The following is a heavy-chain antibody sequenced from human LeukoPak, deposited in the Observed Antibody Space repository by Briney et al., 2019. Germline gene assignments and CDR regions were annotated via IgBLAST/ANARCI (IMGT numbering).Heavy chain of an antibody. J-gene: IGHJ4*02. V-gene: IGHV1-2*02. CDR1: GYTFTGHY. D-gene: IGHD3-22*01. Sequence: ASVKVSCKASGYTFTGHYMHWVRQAPGQGLEWMGWIHSKSGATNYAQQFHGRVTMTRDTSITTVYMELSSLRSDDTAVYYCARLSSSGLYYFDYWGQGTLVTVSS. CDR2: IHSKSGAT. CDR3: ARLSSSGLYYFDY.